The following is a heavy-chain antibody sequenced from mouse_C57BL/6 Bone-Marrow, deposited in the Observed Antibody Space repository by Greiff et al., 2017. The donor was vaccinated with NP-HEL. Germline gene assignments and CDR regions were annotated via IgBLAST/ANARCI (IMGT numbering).Heavy chain of an antibody. Sequence: EVQLQESGGGLVKPGGSLKLSCAASGFTFSSYAMSWVRQTPEKRLEWVATISDGGSYTYYPDNVKGRFTISRDNAKNNLYLQMSHLKSEDTAMYYCARDGYYAYWGQGTTLTVSS. CDR3: ARDGYYAY. CDR2: ISDGGSYT. J-gene: IGHJ2*01. CDR1: GFTFSSYA. D-gene: IGHD2-3*01. V-gene: IGHV5-4*01.